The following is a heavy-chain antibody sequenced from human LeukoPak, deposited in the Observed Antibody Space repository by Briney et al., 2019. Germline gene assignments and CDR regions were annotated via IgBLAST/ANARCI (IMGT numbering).Heavy chain of an antibody. CDR2: ISSSGVST. Sequence: SGGSLRLSCAASGFTFSSYAMSWVRQAPGKGLEWVSAISSSGVSTYYADSVKGRFTISRDNSRNRLYLQMNSLRAEDTAVYFCAKDQAAGGPPYNWFDPWGQGTLVTVSS. J-gene: IGHJ5*02. V-gene: IGHV3-23*01. CDR1: GFTFSSYA. CDR3: AKDQAAGGPPYNWFDP. D-gene: IGHD6-13*01.